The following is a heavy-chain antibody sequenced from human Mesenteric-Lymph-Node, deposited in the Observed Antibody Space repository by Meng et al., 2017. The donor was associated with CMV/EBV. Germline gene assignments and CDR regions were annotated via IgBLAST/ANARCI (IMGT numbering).Heavy chain of an antibody. D-gene: IGHD6-13*01. CDR1: GYTFTSYA. V-gene: IGHV7-4-1*02. J-gene: IGHJ2*01. Sequence: ASGYTFTSYAMNWERQAPGQGLEWMGWINTNTGNPTYAQGFTGRFVFSLDTSVSTAYLQISSLKAEDTAVYYCARRTAAGAGWYFDLWGRGTLVTVSS. CDR2: INTNTGNP. CDR3: ARRTAAGAGWYFDL.